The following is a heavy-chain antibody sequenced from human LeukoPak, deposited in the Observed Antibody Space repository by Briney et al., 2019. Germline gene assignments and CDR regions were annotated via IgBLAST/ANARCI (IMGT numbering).Heavy chain of an antibody. V-gene: IGHV3-23*01. Sequence: GGSLRLSCAASGFTFSSYAMSWVRQAPGKGLEWVSVISGSGGSTHYADSVKGRFTISRDNSKNALYLQMNSLRAEDTAVYYCVRGNYGFDYWGQGTLVTVSS. CDR3: VRGNYGFDY. D-gene: IGHD4-11*01. CDR2: ISGSGGST. CDR1: GFTFSSYA. J-gene: IGHJ4*02.